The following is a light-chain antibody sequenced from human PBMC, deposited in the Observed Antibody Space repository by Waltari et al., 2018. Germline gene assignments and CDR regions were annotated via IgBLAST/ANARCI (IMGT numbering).Light chain of an antibody. J-gene: IGLJ2*01. Sequence: QSALTQPPSASGSPGQSVTISCPGTSRNVGSYTYVSWYQQHPGKAPKLISYEVNKRPSGVPDRFSGSKSDNTASLTVSGLQAEDEADYYCSSYGSSEVFGGGTKVTVL. CDR3: SSYGSSEV. CDR1: SRNVGSYTY. V-gene: IGLV2-8*01. CDR2: EVN.